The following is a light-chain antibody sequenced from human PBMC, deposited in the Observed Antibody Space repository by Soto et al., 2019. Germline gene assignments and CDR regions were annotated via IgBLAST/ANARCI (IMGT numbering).Light chain of an antibody. CDR3: QQRSNWPPT. V-gene: IGKV3-11*01. CDR1: QSVSSY. J-gene: IGKJ2*01. Sequence: EIVLTQSPATLSLSPGERATLSCRASQSVSSYLAWYQQEPGQAPRLLIYDASNRATGIPARFSGSGSGTDFTLTISSLEPEDFAVYYCQQRSNWPPTFGQGNKLEIK. CDR2: DAS.